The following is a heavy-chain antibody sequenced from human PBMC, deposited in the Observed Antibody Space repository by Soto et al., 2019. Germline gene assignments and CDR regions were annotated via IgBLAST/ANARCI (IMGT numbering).Heavy chain of an antibody. J-gene: IGHJ4*02. V-gene: IGHV4-39*02. CDR3: AREGGGYCSGGSCQVDY. CDR2: IYYRGNT. D-gene: IGHD2-15*01. Sequence: QLQLQESGPGLVKPSETLSLTCTVSGGSISSSSYYWGWIRQPPGKGLEWIGSIYYRGNTYYNPSPKSRVTLSVDTSKNQFSLKLSSVTAADTAVYYCAREGGGYCSGGSCQVDYWGQGTLVTVSS. CDR1: GGSISSSSYY.